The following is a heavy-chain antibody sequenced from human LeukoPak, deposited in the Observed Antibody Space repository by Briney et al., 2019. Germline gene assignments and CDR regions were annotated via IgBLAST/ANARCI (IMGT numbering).Heavy chain of an antibody. J-gene: IGHJ4*02. V-gene: IGHV3-53*01. CDR1: GFTVSSDY. CDR2: IYRGGET. CDR3: AKDQYCSGGSCSSDY. D-gene: IGHD2-15*01. Sequence: GGSLRLSCAASGFTVSSDYMSWVRQAPGKGLEWVSLIYRGGETYYADSVKGRFTISRDNSKNTLYLQMNSLRAEDTAVYYCAKDQYCSGGSCSSDYWGQGTLVIVSS.